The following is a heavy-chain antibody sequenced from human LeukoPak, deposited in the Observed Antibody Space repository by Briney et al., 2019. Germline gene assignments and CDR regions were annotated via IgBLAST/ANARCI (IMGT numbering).Heavy chain of an antibody. CDR3: ARVVVVVISSGDAFDI. J-gene: IGHJ3*02. D-gene: IGHD3-22*01. V-gene: IGHV1-8*01. CDR1: GYTFTSYD. CDR2: MNPNSGNT. Sequence: GASVKVSCKASGYTFTSYDINWVRQATGQGLEWMGWMNPNSGNTGYAQKFQGRVTMTRNTSISTAYMELRSLRSDDTAVYYCARVVVVVISSGDAFDIWGQGTMVTVSS.